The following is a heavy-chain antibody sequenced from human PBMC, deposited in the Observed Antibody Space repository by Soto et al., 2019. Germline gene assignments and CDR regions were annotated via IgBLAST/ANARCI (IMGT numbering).Heavy chain of an antibody. CDR1: GYTFTRSG. CDR3: AREGVAPYCYYGMDV. Sequence: GASVKVSCKASGYTFTRSGISWVRQAPGQGLEWMGWISTYNGDTNYAQTFQGRVTMTTDTSTSTVYMELRSLRSDDTAVYYCAREGVAPYCYYGMDVWGQGTPVTVS. J-gene: IGHJ6*02. V-gene: IGHV1-18*01. D-gene: IGHD5-12*01. CDR2: ISTYNGDT.